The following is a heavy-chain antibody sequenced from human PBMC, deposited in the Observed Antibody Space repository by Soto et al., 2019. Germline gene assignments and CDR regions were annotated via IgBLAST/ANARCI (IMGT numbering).Heavy chain of an antibody. J-gene: IGHJ5*02. D-gene: IGHD2-2*02. CDR3: AREISKDIVVVPAAIRWFDP. CDR2: IYYSGST. Sequence: PSETLSLTCTVSGGSISSGDYYWSWIRQPPGKGLEWIGYIYYSGSTYYNPSLKSRVTISVDTSKNQFSLKLSSVTAADTAVCYCAREISKDIVVVPAAIRWFDPWGQGTLVTVSS. CDR1: GGSISSGDYY. V-gene: IGHV4-30-4*01.